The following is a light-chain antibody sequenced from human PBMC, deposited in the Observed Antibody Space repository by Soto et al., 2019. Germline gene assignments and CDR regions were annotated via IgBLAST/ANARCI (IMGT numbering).Light chain of an antibody. CDR2: EVS. Sequence: QSALTQPPSVSGSPGQSVTISCTGTSSDVGSYNRVSWYQQPPGTAPKLMIYEVSNRPTGVPDRFTGSKSGNTASLTISGLQAEDEADYYFNSNKSTNTYVFGT. CDR3: NSNKSTNTYV. V-gene: IGLV2-18*02. J-gene: IGLJ1*01. CDR1: SSDVGSYNR.